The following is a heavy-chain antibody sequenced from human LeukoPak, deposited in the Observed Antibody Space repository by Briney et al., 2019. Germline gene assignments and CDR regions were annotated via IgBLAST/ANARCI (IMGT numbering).Heavy chain of an antibody. CDR2: INPNSGGT. D-gene: IGHD3-9*01. J-gene: IGHJ4*02. CDR3: ARNPPTYYDILTGYHTFDY. Sequence: ASVKVSCKASGYTFTGYYMHWVRQAPGQGLEWMGWINPNSGGTNYAQKFQGRVTMTRDTSISTAYMELSRLRSDDTAVYYCARNPPTYYDILTGYHTFDYWGQGTLVTVSS. V-gene: IGHV1-2*02. CDR1: GYTFTGYY.